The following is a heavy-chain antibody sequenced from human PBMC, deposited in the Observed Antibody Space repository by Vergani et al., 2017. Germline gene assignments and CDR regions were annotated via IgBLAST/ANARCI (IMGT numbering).Heavy chain of an antibody. CDR1: GGSISSHY. CDR2: IYYSGST. Sequence: QVQLQESGPGLVKPSETLSLTCTVSGGSISSHYWSWIRQPPGKGLEWIGYIYYSGSTNYNPSLKSRVTISVDKSKNQFSLKLSSVTAADTAVYYCARAPSFGGVIVPYYYGMDVWGQGTTVTVSS. J-gene: IGHJ6*02. D-gene: IGHD3-16*02. V-gene: IGHV4-59*11. CDR3: ARAPSFGGVIVPYYYGMDV.